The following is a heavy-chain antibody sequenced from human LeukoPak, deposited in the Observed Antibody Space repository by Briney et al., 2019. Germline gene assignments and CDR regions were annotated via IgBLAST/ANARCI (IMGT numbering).Heavy chain of an antibody. CDR1: GFTFSSYA. CDR2: ISGSGGST. V-gene: IGHV3-23*01. CDR3: AKVLRVVPAAAFDY. J-gene: IGHJ4*02. D-gene: IGHD2-2*01. Sequence: GGSLRLSCAASGFTFSSYAMSWVRQAPGKGLEWVSAISGSGGSTYYADSVKGRFTISRGNSKNTLYLQMNSLRAEDTAVYYCAKVLRVVPAAAFDYWGQGTLVTVSS.